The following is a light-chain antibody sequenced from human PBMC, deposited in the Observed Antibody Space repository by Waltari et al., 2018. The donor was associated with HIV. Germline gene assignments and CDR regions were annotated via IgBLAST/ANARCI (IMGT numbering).Light chain of an antibody. Sequence: QSALTQPRPVSGSPGQSVTISCTGTSTDIGYFDSVSWYQQYQGKALQVIIYEVNQRPSGVPDRFTGSKSGITASLTISGLQGEDEADYYCCSYAGAYTYVFGTGTKVNVL. CDR1: STDIGYFDS. CDR3: CSYAGAYTYV. CDR2: EVN. V-gene: IGLV2-11*01. J-gene: IGLJ1*01.